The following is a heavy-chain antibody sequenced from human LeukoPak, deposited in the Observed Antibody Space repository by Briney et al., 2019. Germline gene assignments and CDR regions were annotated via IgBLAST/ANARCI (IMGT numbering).Heavy chain of an antibody. CDR3: ARQGYCSGGSCQRTFDY. CDR2: INHSGST. D-gene: IGHD2-15*01. Sequence: SETLSLTCAVYGGSFSGYYWSWIRQPPGKGLEWIGEINHSGSTNYNPSLKSRVTISVDTSKNQFSLKLSSVTAADTAVYYCARQGYCSGGSCQRTFDYWGQGTLVTVSS. J-gene: IGHJ4*02. V-gene: IGHV4-34*01. CDR1: GGSFSGYY.